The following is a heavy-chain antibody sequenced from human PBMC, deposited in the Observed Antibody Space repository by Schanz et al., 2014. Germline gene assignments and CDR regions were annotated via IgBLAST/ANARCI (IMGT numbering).Heavy chain of an antibody. D-gene: IGHD3-9*01. CDR3: ARVYFGEIRGSGTYEFLTGYCDDCQNGDL. J-gene: IGHJ5*02. Sequence: QVQLVQSGAEVKKPGASVKVSCKASGYTFTSYGISWVRQAPGQGLEWMGWISPYNGNTNYAQKLQGRVTMTADTSTSTAYMDLRSLRSDDTAVYYCARVYFGEIRGSGTYEFLTGYCDDCQNGDLWGQGTLVTVSS. CDR2: ISPYNGNT. V-gene: IGHV1-18*01. CDR1: GYTFTSYG.